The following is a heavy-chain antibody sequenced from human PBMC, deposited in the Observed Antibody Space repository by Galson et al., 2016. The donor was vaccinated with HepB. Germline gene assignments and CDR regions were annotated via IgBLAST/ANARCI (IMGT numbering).Heavy chain of an antibody. V-gene: IGHV3-33*01. Sequence: SLRLSCAASGFNLRISGLPWVRQAPGKGLEWVAVIWFDGSSKHYADSVKSRSTVSRDNSKNRVYLQMSNLRAEDTAVYYCATGPGHIEVLTASEEYFQYWGQGTRVTVSS. CDR1: GFNLRISG. CDR3: ATGPGHIEVLTASEEYFQY. CDR2: IWFDGSSK. J-gene: IGHJ1*01. D-gene: IGHD2-21*02.